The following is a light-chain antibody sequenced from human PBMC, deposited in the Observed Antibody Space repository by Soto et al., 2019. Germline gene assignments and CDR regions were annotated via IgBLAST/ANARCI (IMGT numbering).Light chain of an antibody. CDR3: QQYNTYSPT. CDR2: KAS. V-gene: IGKV1-5*03. Sequence: DIQLTQSPSSLPASVGARVAITCRANQSISTWLAWHQQKPGKAPHLLIYKASSLESGVPSRFSGSGSGTEFTLTISSLQPDDFATYYCQQYNTYSPTFGQGTKVDIK. J-gene: IGKJ1*01. CDR1: QSISTW.